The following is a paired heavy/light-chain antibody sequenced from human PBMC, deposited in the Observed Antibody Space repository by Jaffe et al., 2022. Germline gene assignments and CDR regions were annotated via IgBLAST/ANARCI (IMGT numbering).Heavy chain of an antibody. D-gene: IGHD3-3*01. CDR1: GFTFSSYS. CDR2: ISSSSSTI. Sequence: EVQLVESGGGLVQPGGSLRLSCAASGFTFSSYSMNWVRQAPGKGLEWVSYISSSSSTIYYADSVKGRFTISRDNAKNSLYLQMNSLRAEDTAVYYCARDSIITIFGVVIRKTNWFDPWGQGTLVTVSS. V-gene: IGHV3-48*01. J-gene: IGHJ5*02. CDR3: ARDSIITIFGVVIRKTNWFDP.
Light chain of an antibody. V-gene: IGLV3-21*02. CDR2: DDS. Sequence: SYVLTQPPSVSVAPGQTARITCGGNNIGSKSVHWYQQKPGQAPVLVVYDDSDRPSGIPERFSGSNSGNTATLTISRVEAGDEADYYCQVWDSSSDHYVFGTGTKVTVL. CDR1: NIGSKS. CDR3: QVWDSSSDHYV. J-gene: IGLJ1*01.